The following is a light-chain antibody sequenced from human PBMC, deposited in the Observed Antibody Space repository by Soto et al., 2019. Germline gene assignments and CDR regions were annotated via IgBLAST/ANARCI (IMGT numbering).Light chain of an antibody. Sequence: DIQMTQCPSSVSASVGDRVTITCRASKGISSWLAWYQQKPGKAPKLLIYAASSLQSGVPSRFSGSGSGTDFTLTIGSLQPEDFATYYCQQANSFRTFGPGTKVDIK. CDR2: AAS. J-gene: IGKJ3*01. V-gene: IGKV1-12*01. CDR1: KGISSW. CDR3: QQANSFRT.